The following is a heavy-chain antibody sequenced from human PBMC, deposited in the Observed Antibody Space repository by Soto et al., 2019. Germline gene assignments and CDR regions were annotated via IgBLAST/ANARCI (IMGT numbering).Heavy chain of an antibody. CDR1: GYTFTAYY. CDR2: IIPNSRDT. V-gene: IGHV1-2*02. J-gene: IGHJ4*01. Sequence: GASVKVASKASGYTFTAYYIHWVRQAPGQELEGMGWIIPNSRDTNNAQKFQCMVTMTRDASTRTAYMELSMLRSDATAVYYCARGTPSAGGRCFGFWGHGPRVVVSS. D-gene: IGHD2-15*01. CDR3: ARGTPSAGGRCFGF.